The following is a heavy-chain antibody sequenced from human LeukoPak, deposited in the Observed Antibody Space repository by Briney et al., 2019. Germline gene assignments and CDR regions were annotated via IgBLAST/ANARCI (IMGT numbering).Heavy chain of an antibody. D-gene: IGHD4-17*01. Sequence: PSETLSLTCTVSGGSISSYYWSWIRQPPGKGLEWIGYIYYSGSTNYNPSLKSRVTISVDTSKNQFSLKLSSVTAADTAVYYCARGDDYGDYRGPFDPWGQGTLVTVSS. V-gene: IGHV4-59*01. CDR3: ARGDDYGDYRGPFDP. J-gene: IGHJ5*02. CDR2: IYYSGST. CDR1: GGSISSYY.